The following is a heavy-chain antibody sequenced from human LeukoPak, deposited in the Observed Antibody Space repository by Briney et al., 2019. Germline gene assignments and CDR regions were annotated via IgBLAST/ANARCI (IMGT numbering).Heavy chain of an antibody. CDR3: ARDGDFFDY. CDR2: ISWNSGSI. J-gene: IGHJ4*02. V-gene: IGHV3-9*01. D-gene: IGHD4-17*01. CDR1: GFTFDDYA. Sequence: GGSLRLSCAASGFTFDDYAMHWVRQAPGKGLEWVSGISWNSGSIGYADSVKGRFTISRDNALNSLYLQMNSLRAEDTALYYCARDGDFFDYWGQGILVTVSS.